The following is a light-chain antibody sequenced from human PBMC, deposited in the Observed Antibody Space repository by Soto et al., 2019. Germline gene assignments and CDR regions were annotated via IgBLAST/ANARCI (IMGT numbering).Light chain of an antibody. Sequence: EIVMTQSPGTLSLSPRERDSLXGMTSQSVSSSYLAWYQQKPGQAPRLLIYGASSRATGIPDRFSGSGSGTDFTLTISRLEPEDFAVYYCQQYGSSYPWTFGQGTKVDIK. J-gene: IGKJ1*01. CDR3: QQYGSSYPWT. V-gene: IGKV3-20*01. CDR1: QSVSSSY. CDR2: GAS.